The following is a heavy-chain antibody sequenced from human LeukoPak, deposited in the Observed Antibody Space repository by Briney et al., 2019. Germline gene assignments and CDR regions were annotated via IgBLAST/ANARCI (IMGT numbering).Heavy chain of an antibody. J-gene: IGHJ5*02. Sequence: ASVKVSCKASGGTFSSYAISWVRQAPGQGLEWMGLINPTGGSTGYAQKFQGRVTMTRDMSTSTDYMELSSLRPEDTAIYYCARDNSVGDNAWWFDPWGQGTLVTVSS. CDR1: GGTFSSYA. V-gene: IGHV1-46*01. D-gene: IGHD1-26*01. CDR3: ARDNSVGDNAWWFDP. CDR2: INPTGGST.